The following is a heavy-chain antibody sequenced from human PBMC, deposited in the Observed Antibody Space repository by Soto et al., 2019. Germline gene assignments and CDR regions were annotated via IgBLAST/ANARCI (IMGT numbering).Heavy chain of an antibody. CDR2: ISYDGSNK. Sequence: QVQLVESGGGVVQPGRSLRLSCAASGFTFSSYGMHWVRQAPGKGLEWVAVISYDGSNKYYADSVKGRFTISRDNSKNTLYLQMNSLRAEDTAVYYCAQDYSLYDIGIDYWGQGTLVTVSS. D-gene: IGHD3-9*01. CDR1: GFTFSSYG. J-gene: IGHJ4*02. CDR3: AQDYSLYDIGIDY. V-gene: IGHV3-30*18.